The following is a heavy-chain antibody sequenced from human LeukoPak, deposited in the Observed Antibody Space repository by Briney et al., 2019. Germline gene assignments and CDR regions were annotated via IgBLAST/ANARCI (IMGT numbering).Heavy chain of an antibody. V-gene: IGHV4-38-2*01. CDR3: ARASPGATFDY. CDR1: GYSISSGYY. CDR2: IYHSGST. Sequence: PSETLSLTCAVSGYSISSGYYWGWIRQPPGKGLEWIGSIYHSGSTYYNPSLKSRVTISVDTSKNQFSLKLSSVTAADTAVYYCARASPGATFDYWGQGTLVTVSS. J-gene: IGHJ4*02.